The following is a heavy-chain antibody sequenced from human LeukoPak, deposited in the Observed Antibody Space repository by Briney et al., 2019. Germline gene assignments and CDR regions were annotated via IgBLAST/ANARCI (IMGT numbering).Heavy chain of an antibody. CDR1: GGTFSSYA. V-gene: IGHV1-24*01. CDR3: ATTGSGYFPFDY. CDR2: FDPEDGET. J-gene: IGHJ4*02. D-gene: IGHD3-22*01. Sequence: ASVKVSCKASGGTFSSYAISWVRQAPGQGLEWMGGFDPEDGETIYAQKFQGRVTMTEDTSTDTAYMELSSLRSEDTAVYYCATTGSGYFPFDYWGQGTLVTVSS.